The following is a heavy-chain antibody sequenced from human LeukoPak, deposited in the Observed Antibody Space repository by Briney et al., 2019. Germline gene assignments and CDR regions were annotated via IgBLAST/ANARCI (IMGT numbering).Heavy chain of an antibody. CDR3: ATVKSSGSYPPARLHRDY. J-gene: IGHJ4*02. V-gene: IGHV4-39*01. CDR2: IYYSGST. D-gene: IGHD3-10*01. Sequence: EPSETLSLTCTVSGGSISSSSYYWGWIRQPPGKGLEWIGSIYYSGSTYYNPSLKSRVTISVDTSKNQFSLKLSSVTAADTAVYYCATVKSSGSYPPARLHRDYWGQGTLVTVSS. CDR1: GGSISSSSYY.